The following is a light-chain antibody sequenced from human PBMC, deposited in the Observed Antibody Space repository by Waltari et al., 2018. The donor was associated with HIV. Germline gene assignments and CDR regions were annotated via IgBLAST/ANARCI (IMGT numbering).Light chain of an antibody. CDR2: RNN. Sequence: QAGLTQPPSVSKGLRQTATLTCTGNSNNVGYQGAAWLQQHQGHPSKLLLYRNNNRPSGVSERLSASRSGNTASLTITGLQPEDEADYYCSAWDSSLSAWVFGGGTMLTVL. CDR1: SNNVGYQG. V-gene: IGLV10-54*01. J-gene: IGLJ3*02. CDR3: SAWDSSLSAWV.